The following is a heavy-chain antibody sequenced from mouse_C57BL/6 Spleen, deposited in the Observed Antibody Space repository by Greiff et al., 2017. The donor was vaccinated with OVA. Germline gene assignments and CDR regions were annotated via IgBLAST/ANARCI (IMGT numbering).Heavy chain of an antibody. Sequence: QVQLKESGAELVRPGTSVKMSCKASGYTFTNYWIGWAKQRPGHGLEWIGDIYPGGGYTNYNEKFKGKATLTADKSSSTAYMQFSSLTSEDSAIYYCARGLYYYGSSLYWYFDVWGTGTTVTVSS. CDR2: IYPGGGYT. CDR1: GYTFTNYW. J-gene: IGHJ1*03. CDR3: ARGLYYYGSSLYWYFDV. D-gene: IGHD1-1*01. V-gene: IGHV1-63*01.